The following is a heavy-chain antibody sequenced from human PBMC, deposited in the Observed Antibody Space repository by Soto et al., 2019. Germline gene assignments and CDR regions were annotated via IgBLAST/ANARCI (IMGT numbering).Heavy chain of an antibody. J-gene: IGHJ5*02. V-gene: IGHV1-18*04. Sequence: VLLEKSGPEVKKPGASVYVSCKASGYSFNNYGLAWVRQAPGQGLEWLGWIGPYNLNANYAQKCQGSVQVTTDSSTRTAYMELRSLRSDDTAVYYCARDIYVRPEGSGIRHWFDPWGQGTLVTVSS. CDR2: IGPYNLNA. CDR1: GYSFNNYG. D-gene: IGHD2-15*01. CDR3: ARDIYVRPEGSGIRHWFDP.